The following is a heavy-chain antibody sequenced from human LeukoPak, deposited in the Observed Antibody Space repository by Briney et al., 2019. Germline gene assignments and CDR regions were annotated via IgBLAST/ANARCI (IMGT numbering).Heavy chain of an antibody. Sequence: SETLSLTCTVSGGSISSYYRSWIRQPPGKGLEWIGYIYYSGSTNYNPSLMSRVTISVDTSKNQFSLKLSSVTAADTAVYYCARHISGSSWYWFDPWGQGTLVTVSS. V-gene: IGHV4-59*08. CDR3: ARHISGSSWYWFDP. J-gene: IGHJ5*02. D-gene: IGHD6-13*01. CDR2: IYYSGST. CDR1: GGSISSYY.